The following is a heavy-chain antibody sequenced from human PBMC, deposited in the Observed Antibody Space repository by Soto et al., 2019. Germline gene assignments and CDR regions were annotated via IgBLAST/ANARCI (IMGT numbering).Heavy chain of an antibody. Sequence: SETLSLTCAVYGGPFSDYYWSWIRQSPGKGLEWIGEITDSGGTNYNPSLKSRVTISIDTSKSQFSLKLSSVTGADTAVYYCASVWAMPWGQGTLVTVSS. CDR1: GGPFSDYY. J-gene: IGHJ4*02. CDR2: ITDSGGT. V-gene: IGHV4-34*01. CDR3: ASVWAMP. D-gene: IGHD2-2*01.